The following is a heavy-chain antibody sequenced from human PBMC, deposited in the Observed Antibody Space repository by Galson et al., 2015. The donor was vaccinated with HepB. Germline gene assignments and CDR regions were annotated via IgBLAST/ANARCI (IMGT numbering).Heavy chain of an antibody. CDR2: IYYSGTA. D-gene: IGHD4-23*01. Sequence: ETLSLTCTVSGGSISSYYWTRIRQPPGKGLEWIGYIYYSGTANYNPSLKSRVAISIDTSKNQFSLKLSSVTAADTAVYYCARGYGGNVNAFDIWGQGTMVTVSS. V-gene: IGHV4-59*01. J-gene: IGHJ3*02. CDR3: ARGYGGNVNAFDI. CDR1: GGSISSYY.